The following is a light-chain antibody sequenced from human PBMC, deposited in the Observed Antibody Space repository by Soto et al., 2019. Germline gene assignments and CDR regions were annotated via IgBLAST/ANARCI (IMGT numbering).Light chain of an antibody. CDR3: QTWGTAIRV. J-gene: IGLJ2*01. V-gene: IGLV4-69*01. Sequence: QPVLTQPPSASASLGASVKLTCTLSSGHSSYAIAWHQQQPEKGPRFLMNLNSDGSHTKGDGIPDRFSGSSSGAERCLTISSLQSEDEADNYCQTWGTAIRVFGGGTKLTV. CDR1: SGHSSYA. CDR2: LNSDGSH.